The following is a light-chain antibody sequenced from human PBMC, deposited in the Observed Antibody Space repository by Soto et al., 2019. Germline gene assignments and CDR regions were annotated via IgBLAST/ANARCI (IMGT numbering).Light chain of an antibody. CDR2: GNS. CDR3: QSYDSSLSALV. Sequence: QSVLTQPPSVSGAPGQRVTISCTGSTSNIGAGYDVHWYPQLPGTAPNLLIYGNSNRPSGVPDRFYGSKSGTSASLAITGLQAEDEADYYCQSYDSSLSALVFGGGTTLTVL. V-gene: IGLV1-40*01. CDR1: TSNIGAGYD. J-gene: IGLJ2*01.